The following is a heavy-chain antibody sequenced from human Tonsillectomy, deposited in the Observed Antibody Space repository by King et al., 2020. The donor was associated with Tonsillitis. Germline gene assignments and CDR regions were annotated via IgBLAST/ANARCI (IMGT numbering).Heavy chain of an antibody. D-gene: IGHD2-21*02. V-gene: IGHV4-4*02. J-gene: IGHJ5*02. Sequence: VQLQESGPGLVKPSGTLSLTCAVSGGSISSRNWWSWVRQPPGKGLEWIAEIFHTGSTNYNPSLQSRVTMSVDKSKNQFSLKLSSVTAADTAVYYCARDTCGGDCYAPRTRLNYFDPWGQGTLVTVSS. CDR3: ARDTCGGDCYAPRTRLNYFDP. CDR1: GGSISSRNW. CDR2: IFHTGST.